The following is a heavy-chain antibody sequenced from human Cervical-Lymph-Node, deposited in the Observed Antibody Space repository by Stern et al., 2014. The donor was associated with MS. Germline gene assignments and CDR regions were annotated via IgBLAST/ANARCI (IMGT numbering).Heavy chain of an antibody. CDR2: MNHNSGNT. CDR1: GYTFTIFD. CDR3: AKAVAATGWIAP. Sequence: MQLVESGAEVKRPGASVKVSCKASGYTFTIFDINWVRQATGQGLEWLGWMNHNSGNTGYAQKFQGRVTMARNTSINTAYMELSSLRSEDTAIYYCAKAVAATGWIAPWGQGTLVTVSS. V-gene: IGHV1-8*01. J-gene: IGHJ5*02. D-gene: IGHD6-19*01.